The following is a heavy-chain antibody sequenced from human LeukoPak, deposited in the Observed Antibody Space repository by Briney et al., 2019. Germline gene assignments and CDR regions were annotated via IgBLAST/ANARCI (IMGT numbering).Heavy chain of an antibody. Sequence: SETLSLTCTVSGGSISSSSYYWGWIRQPPGKGLEWIGSIYYSGSTYYNPSLKSRVTISVDTSKNQFSLKLSSVTAADTAVYYCARDLSNQIYWYFDLWGRGTLVTVSS. D-gene: IGHD4-11*01. J-gene: IGHJ2*01. CDR2: IYYSGST. CDR3: ARDLSNQIYWYFDL. CDR1: GGSISSSSYY. V-gene: IGHV4-39*07.